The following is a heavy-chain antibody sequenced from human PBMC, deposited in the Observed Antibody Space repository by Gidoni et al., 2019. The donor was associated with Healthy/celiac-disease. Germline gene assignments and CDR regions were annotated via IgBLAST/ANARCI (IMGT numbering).Heavy chain of an antibody. CDR2: IYPGDSDT. CDR1: GYSFTSYW. CDR3: ARHCVSDSSGYSALGIDY. V-gene: IGHV5-51*01. D-gene: IGHD3-22*01. Sequence: CTGSGYSFTSYWIGWVRQMPGKGLEWMGIIYPGDSDTRYSPSFQGQVTISADKSISTAYLQWSSLKASDTAMYYCARHCVSDSSGYSALGIDYWGQGTLVTVSS. J-gene: IGHJ4*02.